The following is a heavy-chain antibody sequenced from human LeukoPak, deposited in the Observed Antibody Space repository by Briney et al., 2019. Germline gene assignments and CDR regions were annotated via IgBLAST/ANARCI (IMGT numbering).Heavy chain of an antibody. J-gene: IGHJ4*02. CDR3: ANGDGFDY. Sequence: GGSLRLSCATSGSTFSPYWMSWVRQAPGWGLEWVANIKQDGSETYYADSVKGRFTIFRDNAKNSLYLQMDSLRVEDTAVYYCANGDGFDYWGQGTLVIVSS. V-gene: IGHV3-7*01. CDR1: GSTFSPYW. CDR2: IKQDGSET. D-gene: IGHD5-24*01.